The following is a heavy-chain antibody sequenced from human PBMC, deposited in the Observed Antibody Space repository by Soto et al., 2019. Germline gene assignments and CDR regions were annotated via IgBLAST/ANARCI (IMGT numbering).Heavy chain of an antibody. Sequence: SETLSLTCTFSGGSIISGDYCWSWIRQPPGKGLEWIGYSYYSGSTYYNPSLKSRVTISVDTSKNQFSLKLSSVTAADTAVYYCARGGGPTTNFDYWGKGTLVTVSS. J-gene: IGHJ4*02. CDR2: SYYSGST. CDR1: GGSIISGDYC. V-gene: IGHV4-30-4*01. CDR3: ARGGGPTTNFDY. D-gene: IGHD5-12*01.